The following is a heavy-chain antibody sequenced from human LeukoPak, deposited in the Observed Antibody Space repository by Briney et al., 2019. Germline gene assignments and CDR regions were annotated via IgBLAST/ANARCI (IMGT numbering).Heavy chain of an antibody. J-gene: IGHJ4*02. CDR1: GYTFSDNG. D-gene: IGHD3-16*02. CDR3: ARDKNYRFDY. V-gene: IGHV1-18*01. Sequence: ASLKLSCKASGYTFSDNGISWVRQAPGEGLEWMGWISANSGKTNYAQRFQGRVTMTRETSSSTVYMELRSLRSDDTAVYFCARDKNYRFDYWGQGTLVSVTS. CDR2: ISANSGKT.